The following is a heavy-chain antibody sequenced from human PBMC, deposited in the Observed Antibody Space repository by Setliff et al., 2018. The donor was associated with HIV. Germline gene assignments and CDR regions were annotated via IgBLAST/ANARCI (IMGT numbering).Heavy chain of an antibody. CDR3: AKSRDYQLLHYYGVDV. CDR2: ISGSSTYI. Sequence: GGSLRLSCASSGFTFSSYAMTWVRQAPGKGLEWVSAISGSSTYIYYADSVKGRFTISRDNSKNTLFLQMNSLRAEDTAVYYCAKSRDYQLLHYYGVDVWGQGTTVTVSS. V-gene: IGHV3-23*01. J-gene: IGHJ6*02. CDR1: GFTFSSYA. D-gene: IGHD2-2*01.